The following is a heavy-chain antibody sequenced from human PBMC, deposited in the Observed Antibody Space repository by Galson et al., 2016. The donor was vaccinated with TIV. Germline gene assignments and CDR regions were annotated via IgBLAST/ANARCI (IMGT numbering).Heavy chain of an antibody. J-gene: IGHJ1*01. D-gene: IGHD4-17*01. CDR1: VYTFTIYG. V-gene: IGHV1-18*01. Sequence: PVYTFTIYGISWVRQAPGQGLEWMGWISAYSGNTDYAQKLRGRLTMTRDKSTATAFMELRSLRSDDTAVYYCARVSREGGERSTDFKHWGQGTLITVS. CDR2: ISAYSGNT. CDR3: ARVSREGGERSTDFKH.